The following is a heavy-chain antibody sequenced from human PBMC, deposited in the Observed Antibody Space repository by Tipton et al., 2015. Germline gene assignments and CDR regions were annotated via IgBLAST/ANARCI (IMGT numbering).Heavy chain of an antibody. J-gene: IGHJ4*02. V-gene: IGHV3-7*03. D-gene: IGHD3-3*01. Sequence: SLRLSCAASGFTFINYAMSWVRQAPGKGLEWVANIKQDGSEKYYVDSVKGRFTISRDNAKNSLYLQMNSLRAEDTAVYYCARDILNDFCSGWPEEYWGQGTLVTVSS. CDR2: IKQDGSEK. CDR3: ARDILNDFCSGWPEEY. CDR1: GFTFINYA.